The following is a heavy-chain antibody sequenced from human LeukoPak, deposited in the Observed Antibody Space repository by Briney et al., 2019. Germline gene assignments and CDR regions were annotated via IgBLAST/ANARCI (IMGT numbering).Heavy chain of an antibody. D-gene: IGHD2-15*01. CDR2: MNPNSGNT. CDR3: ARGKGWFTGARWFDP. CDR1: GYTFTSYD. Sequence: RASVKVSCKASGYTFTSYDINWVRQATGQGLEWMGWMNPNSGNTGYAQKFQGRVTITRNTSISTAYMELSSLRSEDTAVYYCARGKGWFTGARWFDPWGQGTLVTVSS. V-gene: IGHV1-8*03. J-gene: IGHJ5*02.